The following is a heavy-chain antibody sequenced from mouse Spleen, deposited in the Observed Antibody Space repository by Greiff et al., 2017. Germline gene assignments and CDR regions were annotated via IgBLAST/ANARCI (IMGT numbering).Heavy chain of an antibody. CDR1: GYPFTYYY. CDR2: INPNNGGT. CDR3: ARGITTVGPYYWDY. V-gene: IGHV1-26*01. D-gene: IGHD1-1*01. Sequence: EVQLQQSGPELVKPGASVKISCKASGYPFTYYYMNWVKQSHGKSLEWIGDINPNNGGTSYNQKFKGKATLTVDKSSSTAYMELRSLTSEESAVDDCARGITTVGPYYWDYWGQGTTHTVSS. J-gene: IGHJ2*01.